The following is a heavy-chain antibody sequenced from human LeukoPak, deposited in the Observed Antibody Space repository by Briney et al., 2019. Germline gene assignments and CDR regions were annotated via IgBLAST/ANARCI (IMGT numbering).Heavy chain of an antibody. V-gene: IGHV3-21*06. D-gene: IGHD6-25*01. CDR2: ISTVSTCT. Sequence: GGSLRLSCAASGFTFTDYSMTWVRQAPGEGLEWVASISTVSTCTFYSDSVKGRASITRDNAKNMLYLQMSSLSADDTAVYYCARDGSGFYYYYYMDVWGRGTTVTVS. CDR1: GFTFTDYS. CDR3: ARDGSGFYYYYYMDV. J-gene: IGHJ6*03.